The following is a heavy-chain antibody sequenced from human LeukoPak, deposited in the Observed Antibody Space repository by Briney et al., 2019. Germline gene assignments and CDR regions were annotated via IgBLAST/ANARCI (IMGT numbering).Heavy chain of an antibody. V-gene: IGHV1-8*01. D-gene: IGHD5-24*01. Sequence: ASVKLSCTPSGYTFTSYVINWVGRATGHGRGGRGWMNPNSGNTGYAQKFQGTVTMTSNNSISTAYMELSSLRSEDTAVYYCARGARRDGYRFDYWGHGALVTVSS. CDR2: MNPNSGNT. CDR3: ARGARRDGYRFDY. J-gene: IGHJ4*01. CDR1: GYTFTSYV.